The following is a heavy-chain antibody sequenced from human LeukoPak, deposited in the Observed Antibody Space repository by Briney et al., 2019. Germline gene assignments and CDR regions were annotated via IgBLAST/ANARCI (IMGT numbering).Heavy chain of an antibody. D-gene: IGHD3/OR15-3a*01. CDR2: IYYSGST. CDR1: GGSISSYY. CDR3: APELPFGLVTY. J-gene: IGHJ4*02. Sequence: SETLSLTCTVSGGSISSYYWSWLRQPPGKGLEWIGYIYYSGSTNYNPSLKSRVTISVDTSKPPFSLKLSSVSPADTAVYYCAPELPFGLVTYWGQGTLVTVSS. V-gene: IGHV4-59*01.